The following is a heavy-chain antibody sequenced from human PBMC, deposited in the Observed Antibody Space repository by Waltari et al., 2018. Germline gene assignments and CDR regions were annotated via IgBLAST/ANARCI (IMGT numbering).Heavy chain of an antibody. CDR2: IYHSGST. J-gene: IGHJ5*02. CDR3: ATHIVVVPAAEWFDP. V-gene: IGHV4-38-2*01. Sequence: VQLLESGGGLVQPGGSLRLSCAASGFTFSSYAMSWVRQAPGKGLEWIGSIYHSGSTYYNPSLKSRVTISVDTSKNQFSLKLSSVTAADTAVYYCATHIVVVPAAEWFDPWGQGTLVTVSS. D-gene: IGHD2-2*01. CDR1: GFTFSSYA.